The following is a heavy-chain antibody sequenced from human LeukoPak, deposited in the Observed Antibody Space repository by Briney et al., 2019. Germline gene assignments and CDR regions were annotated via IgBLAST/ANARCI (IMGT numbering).Heavy chain of an antibody. Sequence: GGSLRLSCAASGFTFSSYGMHWVRQAPGKGLEWVAFIRYDGSNKYYADSVKGRFTISRDNSKNTLYLQMNSLRAEDTAVYYCARSFLTTVVTPVFDYWGQGTLVTVSS. CDR2: IRYDGSNK. CDR3: ARSFLTTVVTPVFDY. V-gene: IGHV3-30*02. CDR1: GFTFSSYG. J-gene: IGHJ4*02. D-gene: IGHD4-23*01.